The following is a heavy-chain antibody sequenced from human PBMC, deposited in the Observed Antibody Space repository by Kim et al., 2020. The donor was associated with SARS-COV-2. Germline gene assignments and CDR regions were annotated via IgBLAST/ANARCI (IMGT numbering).Heavy chain of an antibody. CDR1: GGSISSTNYY. V-gene: IGHV4-39*07. CDR2: IYYRGRT. D-gene: IGHD3-10*01. J-gene: IGHJ6*01. CDR3: ARDPITGVRGAHLSHYG. Sequence: SETLSLTCTVSGGSISSTNYYWGWFRQPPGKGLECMGSIYYRGRTYYNPSLKSRVTISADTSKTQLSLQLSSVTAADTAVYYCARDPITGVRGAHLSHYG.